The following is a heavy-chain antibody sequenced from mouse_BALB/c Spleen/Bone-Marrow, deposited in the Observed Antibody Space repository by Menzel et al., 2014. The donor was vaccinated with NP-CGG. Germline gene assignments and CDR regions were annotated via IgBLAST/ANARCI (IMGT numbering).Heavy chain of an antibody. Sequence: DVQLQESGAELVKPGASVKLSCTASGFNIKDTYMHWVKQRPEQGLEWIGRIDPANGNTKYDPKFQGKATITADTSSNTAYLQLSSLTSEDTAVYYCARWEYYAMDYWGQGTSGTDSS. D-gene: IGHD4-1*01. CDR2: IDPANGNT. CDR3: ARWEYYAMDY. CDR1: GFNIKDTY. V-gene: IGHV14-3*02. J-gene: IGHJ4*01.